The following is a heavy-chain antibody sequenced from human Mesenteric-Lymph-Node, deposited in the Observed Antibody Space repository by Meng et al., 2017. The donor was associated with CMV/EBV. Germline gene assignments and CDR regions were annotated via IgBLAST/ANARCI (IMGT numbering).Heavy chain of an antibody. CDR3: ARVWFGELFPDY. CDR2: IYYSGTT. J-gene: IGHJ4*02. Sequence: TLSLTCTVSGGSIGSYYWSWIRQPPGKGLEWIGYIYYSGTTNYNPSLKGRVTISIDTSKNQFSLKLSSVTAADTALYYCARVWFGELFPDYWGQGTLVTVSS. CDR1: GGSIGSYY. V-gene: IGHV4-59*01. D-gene: IGHD3-10*01.